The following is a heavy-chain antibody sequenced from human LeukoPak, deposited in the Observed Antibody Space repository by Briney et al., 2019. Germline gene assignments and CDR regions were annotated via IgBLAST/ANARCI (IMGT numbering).Heavy chain of an antibody. D-gene: IGHD3-16*01. CDR3: ARDEGGSAFDI. V-gene: IGHV4-59*01. CDR2: IYYSGST. Sequence: SETLSLTCTVSGGSISSYYWSWIRQPPGKGLEWIGYIYYSGSTNCNPSLKSRVTISVDTSKNQFSLKLSSVTAADTAVYYCARDEGGSAFDIWGQGTMVTVSS. J-gene: IGHJ3*02. CDR1: GGSISSYY.